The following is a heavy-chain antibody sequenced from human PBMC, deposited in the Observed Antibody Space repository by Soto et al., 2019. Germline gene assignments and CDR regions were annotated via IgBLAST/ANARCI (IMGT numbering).Heavy chain of an antibody. CDR2: IYYTGRT. CDR3: ARASGCSDGSCAFDP. Sequence: QVQLQESGPGLVKPSETLSLTCSVSGGSISSYYWSWIRQPPGKGLEWIGYIYYTGRTNSNLSLKSRPTISLDTSKNQFSLRLTSVTAADTAVYYCARASGCSDGSCAFDPWGQGTLVTVSS. J-gene: IGHJ5*02. D-gene: IGHD2-15*01. V-gene: IGHV4-59*01. CDR1: GGSISSYY.